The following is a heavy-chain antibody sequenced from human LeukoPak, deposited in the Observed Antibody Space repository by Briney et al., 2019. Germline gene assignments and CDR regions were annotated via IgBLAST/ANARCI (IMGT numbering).Heavy chain of an antibody. J-gene: IGHJ4*01. D-gene: IGHD3-10*01. Sequence: GGSLRLSCAASGFTFSSSSMNWVRQAPGKGLEWVSYIDSTSAYKLYTGSVEGRFTISRDNAKNSLYLQMNSLRAEDTAVYDCARDTSGSYSITYFDYWGHGALVTVSA. CDR3: ARDTSGSYSITYFDY. V-gene: IGHV3-21*01. CDR1: GFTFSSSS. CDR2: IDSTSAYK.